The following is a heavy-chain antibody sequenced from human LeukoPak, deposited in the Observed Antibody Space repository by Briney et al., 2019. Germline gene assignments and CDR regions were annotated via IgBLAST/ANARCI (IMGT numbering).Heavy chain of an antibody. CDR2: IYYSGST. V-gene: IGHV4-39*07. Sequence: SETLSLTCTVSGGSISSSSYYWGWIRQPPGKGLEWIGSIYYSGSTYYNPSLKSRVTISVDTSKNQFSLKLSSVTAADTAVYYCATIISSGWVFDYWGQGTLVTVSS. CDR1: GGSISSSSYY. CDR3: ATIISSGWVFDY. D-gene: IGHD6-19*01. J-gene: IGHJ4*02.